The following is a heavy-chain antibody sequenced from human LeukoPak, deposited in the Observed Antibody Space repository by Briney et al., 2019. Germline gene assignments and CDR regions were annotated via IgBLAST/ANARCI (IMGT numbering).Heavy chain of an antibody. CDR3: ARWGDRRGGALDI. V-gene: IGHV3-21*01. D-gene: IGHD3-16*01. Sequence: GGSLRLSCAASGFTFSTYTMNWVRQAPGKGLEWVSSISSSSSYIYYADSVKGRFTISRDNAKNSLCLQMNSLRAEDTALYYCARWGDRRGGALDIWGQGTMVTVSS. CDR1: GFTFSTYT. J-gene: IGHJ3*02. CDR2: ISSSSSYI.